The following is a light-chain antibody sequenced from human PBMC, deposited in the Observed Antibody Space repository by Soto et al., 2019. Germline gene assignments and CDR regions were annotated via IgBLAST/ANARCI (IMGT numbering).Light chain of an antibody. J-gene: IGKJ5*01. Sequence: EIAITQSPATLSVSPGERATISCGASQSVSRYLAWYQQKPGQAHRLLIYDAYNRATGIPARFSGSGSGTDFTLTISSLEPEDLAVYYCQQRSNWPPITVGQGTRLEIK. CDR1: QSVSRY. CDR2: DAY. V-gene: IGKV3-11*01. CDR3: QQRSNWPPIT.